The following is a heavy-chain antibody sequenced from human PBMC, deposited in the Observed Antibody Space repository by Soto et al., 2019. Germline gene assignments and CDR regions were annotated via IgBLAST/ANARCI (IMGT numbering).Heavy chain of an antibody. V-gene: IGHV4-59*01. CDR1: GGSISGYY. Sequence: LETLSLTCNVSGGSISGYYWSWIRQSPGKGLEYIGYIYYRGSTNYNSSLKSRVTMSVDTSRNQFSLKMNSVTAADTAVYYCARQQLLPFYYALDVWGQGTTVTVSS. D-gene: IGHD1-26*01. J-gene: IGHJ6*02. CDR2: IYYRGST. CDR3: ARQQLLPFYYALDV.